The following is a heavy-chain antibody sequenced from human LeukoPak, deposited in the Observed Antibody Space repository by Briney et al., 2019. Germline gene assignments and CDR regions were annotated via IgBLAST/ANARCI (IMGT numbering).Heavy chain of an antibody. CDR2: ISWNSGSI. J-gene: IGHJ4*02. CDR1: GFTFDDYA. CDR3: AKDFGMYYYDSSGYSM. V-gene: IGHV3-9*01. D-gene: IGHD3-22*01. Sequence: GGSLRLSCAASGFTFDDYAMHWVRQAQGKGLEWVSGISWNSGSIGYADSVKGRFTISRDNAKNSLYLQMNSLRAEDTALYYCAKDFGMYYYDSSGYSMWGQGTLVTVSS.